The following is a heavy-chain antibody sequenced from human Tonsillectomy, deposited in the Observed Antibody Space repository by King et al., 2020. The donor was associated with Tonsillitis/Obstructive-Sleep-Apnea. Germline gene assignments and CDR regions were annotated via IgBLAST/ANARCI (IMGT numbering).Heavy chain of an antibody. J-gene: IGHJ3*02. D-gene: IGHD1-1*01. CDR1: GYTFTGYY. CDR2: INPNSGGT. V-gene: IGHV1-2*02. Sequence: QLVQSGPEVKKPGASVNVSCKASGYTFTGYYMHWVRQAPGQGLEWMGWINPNSGGTKYAQKFQGRVTMTRDTSISTAYMELSRLRSDDTAVYYCATWIDAFDIWGHGTMVTFSS. CDR3: ATWIDAFDI.